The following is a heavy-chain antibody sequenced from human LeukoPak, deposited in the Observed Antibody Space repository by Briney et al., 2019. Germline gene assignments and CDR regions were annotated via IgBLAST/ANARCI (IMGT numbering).Heavy chain of an antibody. D-gene: IGHD2-2*01. Sequence: PGGSLRLSCAASGFTFDDYAMHWVRQPPGKGLEWVSAISGSGGSTYYADSVKGRFTTSRDNSKNTLYLQMNSLRAEDTAVYYCAKDRVPAAMGSGSSWDYWGQGTLVTVSS. CDR2: ISGSGGST. CDR3: AKDRVPAAMGSGSSWDY. V-gene: IGHV3-23*01. J-gene: IGHJ4*02. CDR1: GFTFDDYA.